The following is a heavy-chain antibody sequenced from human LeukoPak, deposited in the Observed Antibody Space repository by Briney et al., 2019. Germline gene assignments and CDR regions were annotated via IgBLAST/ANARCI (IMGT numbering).Heavy chain of an antibody. V-gene: IGHV1-2*02. CDR3: AISRRYSGTYYFDY. Sequence: GASVKVSCKASGYTFTGYYMRWVRQAPGQGLEWMGWINPNSGGTNYAQKFQGRVTMTRDTSISTAYMELSRLRSDDTAVYYCAISRRYSGTYYFDYWGQGTLVTVSS. CDR2: INPNSGGT. J-gene: IGHJ4*02. CDR1: GYTFTGYY. D-gene: IGHD3-10*01.